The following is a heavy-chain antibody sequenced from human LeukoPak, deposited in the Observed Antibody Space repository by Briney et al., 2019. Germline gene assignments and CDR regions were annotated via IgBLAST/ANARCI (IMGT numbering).Heavy chain of an antibody. Sequence: PSETLSLTCAVSGGSISSSNWWSWVRQPPGKGLEWIGYIYYDGSTNYNPSLKSRVTISLDTAKNQFSLKLSSVTAADTAVYYCAREASSAWYADFDYWGQGTLVTVSS. CDR1: GGSISSSNW. CDR2: IYYDGST. V-gene: IGHV4-4*02. D-gene: IGHD6-19*01. J-gene: IGHJ4*02. CDR3: AREASSAWYADFDY.